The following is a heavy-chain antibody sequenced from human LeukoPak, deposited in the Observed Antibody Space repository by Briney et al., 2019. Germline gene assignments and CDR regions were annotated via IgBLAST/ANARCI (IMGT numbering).Heavy chain of an antibody. Sequence: ASVKVSCKASGYTFTSYGISWVRQAPGQGLEWMGWISAYNGNTNYAQKLQGRVTMTTDTSTSTAYMELRSLRSDDTAVYYCARGGGSGYCSSTSCEIPWFDPWGQGTLVTVSS. D-gene: IGHD2-2*01. V-gene: IGHV1-18*01. CDR2: ISAYNGNT. CDR3: ARGGGSGYCSSTSCEIPWFDP. J-gene: IGHJ5*02. CDR1: GYTFTSYG.